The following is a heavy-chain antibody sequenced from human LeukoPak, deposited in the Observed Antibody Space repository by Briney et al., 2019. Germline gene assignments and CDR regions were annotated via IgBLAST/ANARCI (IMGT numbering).Heavy chain of an antibody. CDR2: MKNDGAVK. D-gene: IGHD6-13*01. V-gene: IGHV3-7*01. Sequence: GRSLSLSCAASGFTFSSFGMHWVRQAPGKGLEWVANMKNDGAVKNYVDSVKGRFTISRDNAKNSLYLQMNSLRAEDTAVYYCAKGSYSKGDFWGQGVLVTVSS. CDR3: AKGSYSKGDF. CDR1: GFTFSSFG. J-gene: IGHJ4*02.